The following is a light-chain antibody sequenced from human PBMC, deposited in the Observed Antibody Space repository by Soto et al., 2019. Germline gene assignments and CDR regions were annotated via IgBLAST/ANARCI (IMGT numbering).Light chain of an antibody. V-gene: IGKV3-20*01. CDR3: HHYGSSPRT. Sequence: EIVLTQSPGTLSLSPGDRATLSCRASQSVSSNYLAWYQQKPGQAPRLLIYGASMRATGIPDRFSASGSGTDITLTIRRLEPEDFAMYFCHHYGSSPRTFGQGTKVEIK. CDR1: QSVSSNY. J-gene: IGKJ1*01. CDR2: GAS.